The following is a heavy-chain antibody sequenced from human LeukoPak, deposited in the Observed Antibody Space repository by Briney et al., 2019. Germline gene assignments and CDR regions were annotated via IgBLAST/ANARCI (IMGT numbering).Heavy chain of an antibody. CDR1: GFTFSSYA. D-gene: IGHD2-21*02. V-gene: IGHV3-23*01. Sequence: GGSLRLSCAASGFTFSSYAMSWVRQAPGKGLEWVSAISGSGGSTYYADSVKGRFTISRDNSKNTLYLQMNSLRAEDTAVYYCARGQYCGGDCYPPFGYWGQGTRVTVSS. CDR3: ARGQYCGGDCYPPFGY. CDR2: ISGSGGST. J-gene: IGHJ4*02.